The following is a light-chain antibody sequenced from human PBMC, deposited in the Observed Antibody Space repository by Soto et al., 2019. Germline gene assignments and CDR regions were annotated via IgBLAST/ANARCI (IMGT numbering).Light chain of an antibody. CDR3: SSHSSSSTLVV. J-gene: IGLJ2*01. Sequence: QSVLTQPASMSGSPGQSITISCTGTSSDVGGYNYVSWYRQHPGKAPKLMIYDDNNRPSGVSNRFSGSKSGNTASLTISGLQAEDEADYYCSSHSSSSTLVVFGGGTKLTVL. CDR2: DDN. CDR1: SSDVGGYNY. V-gene: IGLV2-14*03.